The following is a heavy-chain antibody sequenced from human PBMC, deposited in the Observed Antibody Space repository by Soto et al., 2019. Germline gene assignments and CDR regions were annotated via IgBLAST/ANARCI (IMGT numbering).Heavy chain of an antibody. CDR2: INPSGGST. J-gene: IGHJ6*03. CDR1: GYTFTSYY. CDR3: ARDFIAARTRWSDYYMDV. Sequence: QVQLVQSGAEVKKPGASVKVSCKASGYTFTSYYMHWVRQAPGQGLEWMGIINPSGGSTSYAQKFRGRVTMTRDTSTSTVYMELSRLRSEDTAVYYCARDFIAARTRWSDYYMDVWGKGTPVTVSS. V-gene: IGHV1-46*03. D-gene: IGHD6-6*01.